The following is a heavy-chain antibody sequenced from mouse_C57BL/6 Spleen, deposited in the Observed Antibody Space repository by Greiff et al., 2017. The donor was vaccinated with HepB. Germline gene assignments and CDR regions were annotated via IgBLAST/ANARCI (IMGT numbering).Heavy chain of an antibody. V-gene: IGHV14-1*01. CDR2: IDPEDGDT. Sequence: VQLQQSGAELVRPGASVKLSCTASGFNIKDYYMHWVKQRPEQGLEWIGRIDPEDGDTEYAPKFQGKATMTADTSSNTAYLQLSSLTSEDTAVYYCTTSYYSTSWFAYWGQGTLVTVSA. D-gene: IGHD2-5*01. CDR1: GFNIKDYY. J-gene: IGHJ3*01. CDR3: TTSYYSTSWFAY.